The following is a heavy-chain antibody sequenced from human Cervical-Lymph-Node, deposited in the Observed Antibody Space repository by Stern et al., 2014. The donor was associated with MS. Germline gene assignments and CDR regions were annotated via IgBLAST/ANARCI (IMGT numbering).Heavy chain of an antibody. CDR2: VYYSGRT. D-gene: IGHD2/OR15-2a*01. CDR1: GDSMRNYY. Sequence: QLQLQESGPGLVKPSETLSLTCTVSGDSMRNYYWSWIRQPPGKGLEWIGNVYYSGRTNYNPSLKSRVTLAVDTSKNQFSLMLNSVTAADTAVYYCARDVSPFLFWGQGTLVTVSS. CDR3: ARDVSPFLF. V-gene: IGHV4-59*01. J-gene: IGHJ4*02.